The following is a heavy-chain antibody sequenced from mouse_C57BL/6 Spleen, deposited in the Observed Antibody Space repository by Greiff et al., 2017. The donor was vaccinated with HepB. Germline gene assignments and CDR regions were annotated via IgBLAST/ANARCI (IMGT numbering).Heavy chain of an antibody. CDR2: IDPENGDT. D-gene: IGHD1-1*01. CDR1: GFNIKDDY. V-gene: IGHV14-4*01. CDR3: TTTTVEGY. Sequence: VQLQQSGAELVRPGASVKLSCTASGFNIKDDYMHWVKQRPEQGLEWIGWIDPENGDTEYASKFQGKATITAETSSNTAYLQLSSLTSEDTAVYYCTTTTVEGYWGQGTTLTVSS. J-gene: IGHJ2*01.